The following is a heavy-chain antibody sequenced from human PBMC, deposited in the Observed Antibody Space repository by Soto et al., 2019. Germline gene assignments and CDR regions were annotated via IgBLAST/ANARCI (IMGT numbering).Heavy chain of an antibody. J-gene: IGHJ5*02. V-gene: IGHV1-3*01. CDR1: GYTFTSYA. CDR2: INAGNGNT. D-gene: IGHD6-19*01. CDR3: ARSSSGWYQYNWFDP. Sequence: ASVKVSCKASGYTFTSYAMHWVRQAPGQRLEWMGWINAGNGNTKYSQKFQGRVTITRDTSASTAYMELSSLRSEDTAVYYCARSSSGWYQYNWFDPWGQGTLVTVS.